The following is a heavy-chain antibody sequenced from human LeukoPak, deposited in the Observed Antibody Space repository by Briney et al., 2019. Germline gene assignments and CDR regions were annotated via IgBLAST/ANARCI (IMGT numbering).Heavy chain of an antibody. CDR2: INPSGGST. D-gene: IGHD5-12*01. CDR1: GGTFSSYA. CDR3: ARHRDSGYDYWYFDL. V-gene: IGHV1-46*01. J-gene: IGHJ2*01. Sequence: ASVKVSCKASGGTFSSYAISWVRQAPGQGLEWMGIINPSGGSTSYAQKFQGRVTMTRDTSTSTVYMELSSLGSEDTAVYYCARHRDSGYDYWYFDLWGRGTLVTVSS.